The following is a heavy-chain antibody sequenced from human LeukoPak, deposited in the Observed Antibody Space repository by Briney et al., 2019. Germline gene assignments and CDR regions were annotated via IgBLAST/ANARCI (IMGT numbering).Heavy chain of an antibody. Sequence: AETLSLTCTVSGYSISSHYWSWIRQPPGKGLEWIGYIFDSENSKYNPSLESRVIISVDTSKDQLSLKLTSVTAADTAVYYCARFSSQLLKTGGFDSWGQGTLVTVFS. CDR3: ARFSSQLLKTGGFDS. J-gene: IGHJ4*02. CDR2: IFDSENS. CDR1: GYSISSHY. D-gene: IGHD1-26*01. V-gene: IGHV4-59*11.